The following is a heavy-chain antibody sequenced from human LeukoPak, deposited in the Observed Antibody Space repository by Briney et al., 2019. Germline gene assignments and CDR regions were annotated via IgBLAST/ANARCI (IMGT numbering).Heavy chain of an antibody. D-gene: IGHD3-10*01. J-gene: IGHJ5*02. Sequence: PSETLSLTCTVSGGSISSGGYYWSWIRQPPGKGLEWIGYIYHSGSTYYNPSLKSRVTISVDRSKNQFSLKLSSVTAADTAVYYCARGLWFGTMLGWFDPWGQGTLVTVSS. CDR3: ARGLWFGTMLGWFDP. CDR1: GGSISSGGYY. CDR2: IYHSGST. V-gene: IGHV4-30-2*01.